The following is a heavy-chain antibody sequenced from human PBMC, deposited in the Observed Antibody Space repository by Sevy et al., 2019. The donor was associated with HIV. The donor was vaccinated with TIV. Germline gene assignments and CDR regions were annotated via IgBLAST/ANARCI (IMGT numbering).Heavy chain of an antibody. CDR3: AGKRPAYFDY. Sequence: GGSLRLSCAVSGFTFSFYWMTLVRQAPGKGLEWLANLNQDGSETYYVNSVKGRFTISRDNAKNSLYLQMDSLRAEDTAVYYCAGKRPAYFDYWGQGTLVTVSS. V-gene: IGHV3-7*03. J-gene: IGHJ4*02. CDR2: LNQDGSET. CDR1: GFTFSFYW. D-gene: IGHD2-21*01.